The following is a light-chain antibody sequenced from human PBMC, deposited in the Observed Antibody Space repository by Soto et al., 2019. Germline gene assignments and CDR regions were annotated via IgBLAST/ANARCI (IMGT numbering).Light chain of an antibody. CDR3: AAWDDSLNSRV. CDR1: SSNIGSNT. Sequence: QSVLTQPPSASGTPGQRVTISCSGSSSNIGSNTVNWYQQHPGTAPKLLIYSNNQRASGVPDRFSRSKSGTSASLAISGLQSEDEADYFCAAWDDSLNSRVFGGGTKLTVL. CDR2: SNN. J-gene: IGLJ2*01. V-gene: IGLV1-44*01.